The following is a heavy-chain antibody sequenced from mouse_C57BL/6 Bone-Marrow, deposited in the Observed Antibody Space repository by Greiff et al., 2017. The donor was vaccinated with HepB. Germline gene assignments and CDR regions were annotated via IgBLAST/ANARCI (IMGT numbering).Heavy chain of an antibody. CDR3: ARSYGYDEEGYYAMDY. CDR1: GYSITSDY. Sequence: EVQLQESGPGLAKPSQTLSLTCSVTGYSITSDYWNWIRKFPGNKLEYMGYISYSGSTYYNPSLKSRISITRDTSKNQYYLQLNSVTTEDTATYYCARSYGYDEEGYYAMDYWGQGTSVTVSS. V-gene: IGHV3-8*01. D-gene: IGHD2-2*01. J-gene: IGHJ4*01. CDR2: ISYSGST.